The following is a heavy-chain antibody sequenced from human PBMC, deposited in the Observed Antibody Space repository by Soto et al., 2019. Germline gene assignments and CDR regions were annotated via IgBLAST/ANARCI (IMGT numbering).Heavy chain of an antibody. V-gene: IGHV1-69*18. Sequence: QVQLVQSGAEVKKPGSSVKVSCKASGDTFRNYAFTWLRQAPGQGLEWMGTIIPLFSTRYAQQFQGRVTMTADESTSTVYMDRSGLKSDDTAVYYCARDPGIAVVGRGTSFEHWGQGTLVTVSS. CDR2: IIPLFST. D-gene: IGHD6-19*01. CDR1: GDTFRNYA. CDR3: ARDPGIAVVGRGTSFEH. J-gene: IGHJ4*02.